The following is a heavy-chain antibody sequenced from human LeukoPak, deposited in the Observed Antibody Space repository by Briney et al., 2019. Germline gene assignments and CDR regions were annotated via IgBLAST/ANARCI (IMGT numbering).Heavy chain of an antibody. CDR3: ARLYYDYVWGSYRYYDY. V-gene: IGHV4-39*01. CDR2: LFYGGDT. D-gene: IGHD3-16*02. Sequence: SETLSLTCNVSGGSINRSPNSWGWIRQPPGKGLEWIGFLFYGGDTYYNPSLKSRVAISVDTFKNQFSLKLTSVTAADTAVYYCARLYYDYVWGSYRYYDYWGQGTLVTVSS. J-gene: IGHJ4*02. CDR1: GGSINRSPNS.